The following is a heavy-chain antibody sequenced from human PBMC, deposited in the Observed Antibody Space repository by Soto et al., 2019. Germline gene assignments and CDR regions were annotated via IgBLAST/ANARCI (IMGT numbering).Heavy chain of an antibody. V-gene: IGHV4-34*01. CDR3: ARPRGPCAIYSWFDP. CDR1: GGSFSDYY. D-gene: IGHD2-21*01. CDR2: INHRGST. J-gene: IGHJ5*02. Sequence: QVQLQQWGAGLLKPSETLSLTCAVYGGSFSDYYWTWIRQPPGKGLEWVGEINHRGSTNYNPSLKSRVTILIDTPKNQFSLKLSSVTAADTAVYFCARPRGPCAIYSWFDPWGQGTLVTVSS.